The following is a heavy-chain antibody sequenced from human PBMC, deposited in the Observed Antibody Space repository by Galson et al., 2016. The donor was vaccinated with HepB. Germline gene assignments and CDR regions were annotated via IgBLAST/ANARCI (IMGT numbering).Heavy chain of an antibody. CDR1: GFGFSSFA. V-gene: IGHV3-30*10. CDR2: ISYDGTFQ. Sequence: SLRLSCAASGFGFSSFAMHWVRQAPGKGLEWVAVISYDGTFQFYTDSVQGRFTISRDNSKNTVYLQMDSLKPQDMAAYYFSRGEVGYCTSASCYWFYCEYGGQGTLVTVSS. J-gene: IGHJ4*02. D-gene: IGHD2-2*01. CDR3: SRGEVGYCTSASCYWFYCEY.